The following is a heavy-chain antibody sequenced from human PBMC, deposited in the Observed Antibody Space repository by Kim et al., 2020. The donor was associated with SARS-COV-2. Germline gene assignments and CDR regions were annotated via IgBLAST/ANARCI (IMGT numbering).Heavy chain of an antibody. CDR1: GFTVSSNY. CDR3: ARDLHGHNYRGDYYYRMDV. D-gene: IGHD5-12*01. Sequence: GGSLRLSCAPSGFTVSSNYMSWVRQAPGKGLEWVSVIYSGGSTYYADSMQGRFTISRDNSKHTLYLQMNSLRAEDTAVYYCARDLHGHNYRGDYYYRMDV. J-gene: IGHJ6*01. CDR2: IYSGGST. V-gene: IGHV3-53*05.